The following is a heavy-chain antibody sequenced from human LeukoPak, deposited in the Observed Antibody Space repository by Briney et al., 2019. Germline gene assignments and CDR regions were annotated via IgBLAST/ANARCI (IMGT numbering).Heavy chain of an antibody. CDR3: ARVSPGSYYGHGMDV. Sequence: SVKVSCKASGGTFSSYAISWVRQAPGQGLEWMGRIIPILGIANYAQKFQGRVTITADKSTSTAYMELSSLRSEDTAVYYCARVSPGSYYGHGMDVWGQGTTVTVSS. D-gene: IGHD3-10*01. J-gene: IGHJ6*02. V-gene: IGHV1-69*04. CDR2: IIPILGIA. CDR1: GGTFSSYA.